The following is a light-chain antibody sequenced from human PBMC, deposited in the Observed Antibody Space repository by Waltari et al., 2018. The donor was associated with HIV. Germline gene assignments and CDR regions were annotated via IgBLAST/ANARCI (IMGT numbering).Light chain of an antibody. CDR1: SSNIGSKY. Sequence: QSVLTQPPSASGTPGPRVTISCSGSSSNIGSKYVYWFQQLPGTAPNLLMYRNNQRPSGVPDRFSGSKSGTSASLAISGLRAEDEADYYCAAWDDSLSAVVFGGGTKLTVL. CDR3: AAWDDSLSAVV. CDR2: RNN. V-gene: IGLV1-47*01. J-gene: IGLJ3*02.